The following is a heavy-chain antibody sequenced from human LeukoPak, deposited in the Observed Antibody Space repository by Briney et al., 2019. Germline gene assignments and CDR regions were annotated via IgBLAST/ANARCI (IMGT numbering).Heavy chain of an antibody. D-gene: IGHD3-22*01. V-gene: IGHV3-43*02. J-gene: IGHJ3*02. CDR1: GFAFDDAA. CDR3: AEDLIVVVDMDAFDI. Sequence: GGSLRLSCAASGFAFDDAAMHWVRQAPGKGLEWLSLITGDGSTTYSAASVKGRFTISRDNSKNTLYLQMNSLRAEDTAVYYCAEDLIVVVDMDAFDIWGQGTMVTVSS. CDR2: ITGDGSTT.